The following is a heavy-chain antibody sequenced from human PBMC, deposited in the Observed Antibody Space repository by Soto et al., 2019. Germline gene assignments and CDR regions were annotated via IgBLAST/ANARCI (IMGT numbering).Heavy chain of an antibody. D-gene: IGHD1-20*01. J-gene: IGHJ3*02. CDR3: ARERYLTATDSAFDI. Sequence: QVQLQESGPGLVKPSETLSLTCTVSGGSISSSYWSWIRQPPGKGLEWIGYIYYSGNTYYNPSLESRVTISEAPSKNQCSLKLSSVTAADTAVYYCARERYLTATDSAFDIWGQGTMVTVSS. V-gene: IGHV4-59*01. CDR2: IYYSGNT. CDR1: GGSISSSY.